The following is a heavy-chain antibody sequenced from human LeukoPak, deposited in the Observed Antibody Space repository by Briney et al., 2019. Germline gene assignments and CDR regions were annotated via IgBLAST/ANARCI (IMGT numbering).Heavy chain of an antibody. V-gene: IGHV1-69*13. CDR3: YFRVGIGFDY. J-gene: IGHJ4*02. Sequence: GASVKVSCKASGGTFSSYAISWVRQAPGQGLEWMGGIIPIIGTANYAQKFQGRVAITADESTSTAYMELSSLRSEDTAVYYCYFRVGIGFDYWGQGTLVTVSS. D-gene: IGHD3-10*02. CDR1: GGTFSSYA. CDR2: IIPIIGTA.